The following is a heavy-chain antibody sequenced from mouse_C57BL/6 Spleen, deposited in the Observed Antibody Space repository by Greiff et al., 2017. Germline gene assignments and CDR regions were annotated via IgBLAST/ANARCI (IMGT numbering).Heavy chain of an antibody. CDR3: ARRTTEYYLDY. CDR2: IYPGGGYT. D-gene: IGHD1-1*01. CDR1: GYTFTNYW. V-gene: IGHV1-63*01. Sequence: QVQLKESGAELVRPGTSVKMSCKASGYTFTNYWIGWAKQRPGHGLEWIGNIYPGGGYTNYNEKFKGKATLTADKSSSTAYMQFSSLTSEDSAIYYCARRTTEYYLDYWGQGTTLTVSS. J-gene: IGHJ2*01.